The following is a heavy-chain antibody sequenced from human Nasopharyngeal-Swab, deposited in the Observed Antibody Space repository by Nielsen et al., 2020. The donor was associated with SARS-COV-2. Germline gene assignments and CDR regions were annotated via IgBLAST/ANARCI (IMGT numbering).Heavy chain of an antibody. Sequence: GESLKISCTASGFTSSNYAMTWVRQAPGKGLEWVSSIRVSGDTTYYADSVKGRFTISRDSSKNTLYLQMNSLRAEDTALYYCAKVKSGTSYDAFDIWGQGTMVTVSS. V-gene: IGHV3-23*01. CDR3: AKVKSGTSYDAFDI. CDR1: GFTSSNYA. CDR2: IRVSGDTT. D-gene: IGHD1-26*01. J-gene: IGHJ3*02.